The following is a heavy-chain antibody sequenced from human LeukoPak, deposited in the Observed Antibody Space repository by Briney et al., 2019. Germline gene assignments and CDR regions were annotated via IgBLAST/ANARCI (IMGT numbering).Heavy chain of an antibody. D-gene: IGHD3-9*01. CDR1: GFTFSDYY. J-gene: IGHJ4*02. V-gene: IGHV3-11*06. Sequence: GGSLRLSCAASGFTFSDYYMSWIRQAPGKGLEWFSYISSSSSYINYADSVKGRFTISRDNAKNSLYLQMNSLRAEDTAVYYCARDRYILTGYYYFDYWGQGTLVTVSS. CDR3: ARDRYILTGYYYFDY. CDR2: ISSSSSYI.